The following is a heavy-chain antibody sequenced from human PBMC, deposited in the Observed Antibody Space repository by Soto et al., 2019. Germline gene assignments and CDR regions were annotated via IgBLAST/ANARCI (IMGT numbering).Heavy chain of an antibody. Sequence: GGSLRLSCATDGFPFRSYGTHSVCKAPGKGLEWVAVISYDGSNKYYADSVKGRFTISRDNSKNTLYLQMNSLRAEDTAVYYCAKDISSGWYYFDYWGQGTLVTVSS. J-gene: IGHJ4*02. CDR3: AKDISSGWYYFDY. CDR2: ISYDGSNK. V-gene: IGHV3-30*18. CDR1: GFPFRSYG. D-gene: IGHD6-19*01.